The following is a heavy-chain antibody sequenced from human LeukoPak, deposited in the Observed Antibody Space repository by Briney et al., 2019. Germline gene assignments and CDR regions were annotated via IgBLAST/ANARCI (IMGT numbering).Heavy chain of an antibody. Sequence: GRSVRLSCAASGFTFSDYYMSWIRQAPGKGLEWVSYISSSSSYTNYADSVKGRFTISRDNAKNSLYLQMNSLRAEDTAVYYCARDPGYSYGQTFDYWGQGTLVTVSS. D-gene: IGHD5-18*01. CDR1: GFTFSDYY. V-gene: IGHV3-11*05. CDR3: ARDPGYSYGQTFDY. J-gene: IGHJ4*02. CDR2: ISSSSSYT.